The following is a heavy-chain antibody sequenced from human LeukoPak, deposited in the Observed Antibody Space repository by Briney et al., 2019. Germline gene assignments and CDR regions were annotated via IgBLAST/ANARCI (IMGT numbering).Heavy chain of an antibody. Sequence: GASVKVPCKASGYTFTSYAMHWVRQAPGQRLEWMGWINAGNGNTKYSQKFQGRVTITRDTSASTAYMELSSPRSEDTAVYYCARVHYDILTGYITPDYFDYWGQGTLVTVSS. V-gene: IGHV1-3*01. J-gene: IGHJ4*02. CDR3: ARVHYDILTGYITPDYFDY. D-gene: IGHD3-9*01. CDR2: INAGNGNT. CDR1: GYTFTSYA.